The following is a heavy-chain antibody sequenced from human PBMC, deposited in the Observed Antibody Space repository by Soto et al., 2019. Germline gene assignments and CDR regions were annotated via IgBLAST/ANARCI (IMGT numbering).Heavy chain of an antibody. CDR3: AREVVDGSSLWLDP. CDR2: MNANVDAT. J-gene: IGHJ5*02. D-gene: IGHD3-10*01. CDR1: GFTFSTND. Sequence: SVKVSCKASGFTFSTNDINWVRQAPGQGLQWMGWMNANVDATDSPQEFKGRVTMTWNASISTAYMELSNLKSDDTAVYYCAREVVDGSSLWLDPWGQGTMVTVSS. V-gene: IGHV1-8*01.